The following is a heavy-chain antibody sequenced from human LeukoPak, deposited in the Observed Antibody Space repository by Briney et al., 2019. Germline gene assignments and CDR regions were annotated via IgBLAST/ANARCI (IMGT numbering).Heavy chain of an antibody. CDR1: EVTFDDYA. Sequence: GGSLRLSCIASEVTFDDYAMHWVRQVPGKGLEWGSGIGWTGGDIAYADSVKGRFTISRDNARNSLYLPLNNLRVQATALYYCPCHTITMVRGPTVDSSKYGVAVWGPGTTVTAYS. V-gene: IGHV3-9*01. J-gene: IGHJ6*02. D-gene: IGHD3-10*01. CDR2: IGWTGGDI. CDR3: PCHTITMVRGPTVDSSKYGVAV.